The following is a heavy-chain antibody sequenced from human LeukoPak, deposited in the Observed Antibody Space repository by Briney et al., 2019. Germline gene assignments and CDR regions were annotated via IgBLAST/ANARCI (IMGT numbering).Heavy chain of an antibody. Sequence: GGSLRLSCAASGFTFSSYGMHWVRQAPGKGLEWVAFIRYDGSNKYYADSVKGRFTISRDNSKNTLYLQMNSLRAEDTAVYYCARAGHFWYILDYWGQGTLVTVSS. CDR1: GFTFSSYG. CDR2: IRYDGSNK. J-gene: IGHJ4*02. D-gene: IGHD6-13*01. CDR3: ARAGHFWYILDY. V-gene: IGHV3-30*02.